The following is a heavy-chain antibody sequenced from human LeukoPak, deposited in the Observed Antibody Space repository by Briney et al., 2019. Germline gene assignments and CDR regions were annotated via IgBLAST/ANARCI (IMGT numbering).Heavy chain of an antibody. Sequence: GGSLRLSCAASGFTASSNYMSWVRQAPGKGLEWVSATSGSGGSTYYTDSVKGRFTISRDNSKNTLYLQMNSLRAEDTAVYYCAGGITIPSYYYYGMDVWGQGTTVTVSS. CDR1: GFTASSNY. CDR3: AGGITIPSYYYYGMDV. V-gene: IGHV3-23*01. J-gene: IGHJ6*02. CDR2: TSGSGGST. D-gene: IGHD3-3*01.